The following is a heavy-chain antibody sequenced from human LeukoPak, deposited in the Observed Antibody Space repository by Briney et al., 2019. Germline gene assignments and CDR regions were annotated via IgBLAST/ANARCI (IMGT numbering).Heavy chain of an antibody. CDR1: GVTFSNDW. CDR3: ARDTSPSSRSTYFDALDM. J-gene: IGHJ3*02. D-gene: IGHD2/OR15-2a*01. Sequence: PGGSLRLSCTTSGVTFSNDWMTWVRQAQGRGLEWVANIRKDGSQKNYVDSVKGRFTISRDNTKKSLFLQMNSLRAEDTGIYYCARDTSPSSRSTYFDALDMWGQGTMVTVSS. CDR2: IRKDGSQK. V-gene: IGHV3-7*01.